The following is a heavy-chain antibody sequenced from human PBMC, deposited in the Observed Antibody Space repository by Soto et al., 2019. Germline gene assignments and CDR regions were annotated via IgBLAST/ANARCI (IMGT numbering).Heavy chain of an antibody. V-gene: IGHV3-30*18. CDR1: GFTFSSYG. Sequence: QVQLVESGGGVVQPGRSLRLSCAAFGFTFSSYGMHWVRQAPGKGLEWVAVISYDGSNKYYADSVKGRFTISRDNSKHTLYLQMNSVSAEYTAVYYCAKGGGFGELLAYYGMDVWAQGTTVTVSS. CDR2: ISYDGSNK. CDR3: AKGGGFGELLAYYGMDV. J-gene: IGHJ6*02. D-gene: IGHD3-10*01.